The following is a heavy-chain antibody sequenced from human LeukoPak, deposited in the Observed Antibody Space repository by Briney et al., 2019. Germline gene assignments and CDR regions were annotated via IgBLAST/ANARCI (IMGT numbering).Heavy chain of an antibody. V-gene: IGHV4-34*01. CDR2: INHSGST. J-gene: IGHJ4*02. CDR3: ARQYYYDSSGYYGY. D-gene: IGHD3-22*01. Sequence: KPSETLSLTCAVYGGSFSGYYWSWIRQPPGKGLEWIGEINHSGSTNYNPSLKSRVTISVDTSKNQFSLKLSSVTAADTAVYYCARQYYYDSSGYYGYWGQGTLVTVSS. CDR1: GGSFSGYY.